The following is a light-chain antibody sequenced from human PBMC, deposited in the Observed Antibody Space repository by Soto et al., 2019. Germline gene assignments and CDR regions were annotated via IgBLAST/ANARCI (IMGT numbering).Light chain of an antibody. CDR1: QNINNW. J-gene: IGKJ1*01. Sequence: DIQMTQSPSTLSASIGDRVTITCRASQNINNWIAWYQQKPGKAPKFLIYDASTLESGVPSRFSGSGFGTEFRLPISSLQPDDFGSYYCQRMRTFGQGTKVEMK. CDR2: DAS. V-gene: IGKV1-5*01. CDR3: QRMRT.